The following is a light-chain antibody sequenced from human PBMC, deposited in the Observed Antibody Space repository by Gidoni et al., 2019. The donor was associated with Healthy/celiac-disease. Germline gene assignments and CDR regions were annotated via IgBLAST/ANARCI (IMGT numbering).Light chain of an antibody. J-gene: IGLJ1*01. V-gene: IGLV3-1*01. CDR3: QAWDSSTRYV. CDR1: KLGDTY. Sequence: SYELTQPPSVSVSPGQTASITCSGDKLGDTYASWYQQKPGQSPALVIYQDVKRPSGIPERFSGSNSGNTATLTISGTQAMDEADYYCQAWDSSTRYVFGTGTKVTVL. CDR2: QDV.